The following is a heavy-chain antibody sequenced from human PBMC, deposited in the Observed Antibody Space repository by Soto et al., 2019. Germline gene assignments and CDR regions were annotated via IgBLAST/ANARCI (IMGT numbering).Heavy chain of an antibody. CDR2: IYNAGST. CDR1: GGSISSWY. J-gene: IGHJ4*02. D-gene: IGHD6-19*01. CDR3: ARELGVYSSGWDSGY. V-gene: IGHV4-59*01. Sequence: QVQLQESGPGLVKPSETLSLTCTVSGGSISSWYWSWIRQPPGKGLEWIGCIYNAGSTTDYNPSFKSRATISVDTSKNQFSLKLNSVTAADTAVYFCARELGVYSSGWDSGYWGQGTLVAVSS.